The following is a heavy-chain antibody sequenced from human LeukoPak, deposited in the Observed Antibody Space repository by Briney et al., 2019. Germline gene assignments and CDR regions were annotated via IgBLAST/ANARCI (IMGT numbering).Heavy chain of an antibody. J-gene: IGHJ6*02. CDR2: IYYSGST. D-gene: IGHD6-13*01. V-gene: IGHV4-59*01. CDR3: ARSRHHSSSWPRNNYYYGMDV. CDR1: GGSISGYY. Sequence: SETLSLTCIVSGGSISGYYWSWIRQPPGRGLEWIGNIYYSGSTNYNPSLKSRVTILLDTSKNQFSLRLSSVTAADTAMYYCARSRHHSSSWPRNNYYYGMDVWGQGTTVTVSS.